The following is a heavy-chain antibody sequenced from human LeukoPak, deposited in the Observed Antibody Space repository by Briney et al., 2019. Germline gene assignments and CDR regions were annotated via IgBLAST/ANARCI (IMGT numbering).Heavy chain of an antibody. CDR2: VRVNGRST. CDR3: AKDPNYYDSSGYFVY. D-gene: IGHD3-22*01. CDR1: GFTFSTYD. Sequence: GSLRLSCTASGFTFSTYDMSWVRQAPGKGLEWVSTVRVNGRSTYYADSVKGRFTISRDNSKNTLYLQMNSLRAEDTAVYYCAKDPNYYDSSGYFVYWGQGTLVTVSS. J-gene: IGHJ4*02. V-gene: IGHV3-23*01.